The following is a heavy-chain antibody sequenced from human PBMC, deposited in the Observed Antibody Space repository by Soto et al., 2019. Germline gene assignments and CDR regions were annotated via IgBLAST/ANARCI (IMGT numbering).Heavy chain of an antibody. CDR1: GFTFSAYW. Sequence: GGSLRLSCEVSGFTFSAYWMHWVRQVPGKGLIWVSRISDDGSTTTYADSVKGRFTISRDNAKNTLYLQMNSLRADDTGLYYCTRGPRVSSTGTGDHWGQGTLVTVSS. J-gene: IGHJ4*02. D-gene: IGHD1-1*01. CDR2: ISDDGSTT. CDR3: TRGPRVSSTGTGDH. V-gene: IGHV3-74*01.